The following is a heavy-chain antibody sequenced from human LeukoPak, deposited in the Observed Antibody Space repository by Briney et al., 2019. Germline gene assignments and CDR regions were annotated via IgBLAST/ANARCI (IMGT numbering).Heavy chain of an antibody. CDR3: TTVLRFLEWLSSYGMDV. CDR2: IKSKTDGGTT. Sequence: PGGSLRLSCAASGFTFSNAWMSWVRQAPGKGREWVGRIKSKTDGGTTDYAAPVKGRFTISRDDSKNTLYLQMNSLKTEDTAVYYCTTVLRFLEWLSSYGMDVWGQGTTVTVSS. V-gene: IGHV3-15*01. CDR1: GFTFSNAW. J-gene: IGHJ6*02. D-gene: IGHD3-3*01.